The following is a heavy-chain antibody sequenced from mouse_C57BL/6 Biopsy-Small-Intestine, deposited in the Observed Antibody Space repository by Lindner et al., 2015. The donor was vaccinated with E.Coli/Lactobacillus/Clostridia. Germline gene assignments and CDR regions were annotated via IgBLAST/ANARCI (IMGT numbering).Heavy chain of an antibody. Sequence: VQLQESGPELVKPGASVKMSCKASGYTFTYSDMHWVKQKPGQGLEWIGYINPYNDGTKYNEKFKGKATLTSDISPSTAYMELSSLTSDDSAVYYCARWGYEGWFAYWGQGTLVTVSA. V-gene: IGHV1-14*01. J-gene: IGHJ3*01. CDR1: GYTFTYSD. CDR2: INPYNDGT. D-gene: IGHD3-1*01. CDR3: ARWGYEGWFAY.